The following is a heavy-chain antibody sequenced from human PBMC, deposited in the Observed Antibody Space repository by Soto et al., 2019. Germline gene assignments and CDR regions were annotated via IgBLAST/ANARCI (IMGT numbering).Heavy chain of an antibody. CDR1: GFTFSSYG. J-gene: IGHJ6*02. Sequence: ESGGGVVQPGRSLRLSCAASGFTFSSYGMHWVRQAPGKGLEWVAVIWYDGSNKYYADSVKGRFTISRDNSKNTLYLQMNSLRAEDTAVYYCARVYYYYGMDVWGQGTTVTVSS. CDR2: IWYDGSNK. CDR3: ARVYYYYGMDV. V-gene: IGHV3-33*01.